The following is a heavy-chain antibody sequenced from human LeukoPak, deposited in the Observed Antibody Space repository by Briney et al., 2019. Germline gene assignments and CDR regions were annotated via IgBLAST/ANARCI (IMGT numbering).Heavy chain of an antibody. CDR3: AREEDSSGYYPFDY. CDR2: INPNSGGT. CDR1: GYTFTGYY. V-gene: IGHV1-2*02. D-gene: IGHD3-22*01. J-gene: IGHJ4*02. Sequence: ASVKVSCKASGYTFTGYYMYWVRQAPGQGLEWMGGINPNSGGTNYAVNFQGRVTMTRDTSISTAYMELSRLRSDDTAIYYCAREEDSSGYYPFDYWGQGTLVTVSS.